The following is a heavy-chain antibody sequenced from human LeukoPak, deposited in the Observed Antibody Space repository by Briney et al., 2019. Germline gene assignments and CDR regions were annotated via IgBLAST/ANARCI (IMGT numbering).Heavy chain of an antibody. CDR2: IYYSGST. D-gene: IGHD5-18*01. V-gene: IGHV4-59*01. J-gene: IGHJ3*02. CDR3: ARGYSYGPDAFDI. Sequence: SETLSLTCTVSGGSISSYYWSWIRQPPGKGLQWIGYIYYSGSTNYNPSLKSRVTISVDTSKNQFSLKLSSVTAADTAVYYCARGYSYGPDAFDIWGQGTMVTVS. CDR1: GGSISSYY.